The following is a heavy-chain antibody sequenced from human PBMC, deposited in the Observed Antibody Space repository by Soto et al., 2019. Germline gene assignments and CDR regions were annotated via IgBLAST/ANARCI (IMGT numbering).Heavy chain of an antibody. V-gene: IGHV3-23*01. CDR3: AKDSLHIHPTLADY. D-gene: IGHD2-15*01. Sequence: GGSLRLACAASGFTFSSYAMGWVRQAPGTGLEWVSVIDGSGGDTSFADSVKGRFTISRDNSKNTLYLQMNSLRAVDTVVYYCAKDSLHIHPTLADYWGQGTLVTVSS. CDR1: GFTFSSYA. J-gene: IGHJ4*02. CDR2: IDGSGGDT.